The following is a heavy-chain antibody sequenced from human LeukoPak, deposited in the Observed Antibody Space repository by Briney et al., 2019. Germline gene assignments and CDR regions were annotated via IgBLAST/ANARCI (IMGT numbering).Heavy chain of an antibody. CDR3: ARFSSIAAAFDY. CDR1: GGSFSGYY. V-gene: IGHV4-34*01. J-gene: IGHJ4*02. CDR2: INHSGST. D-gene: IGHD6-13*01. Sequence: SSETLSLTCAVYGGSFSGYYWSWIRQPPGKGLEWIGEINHSGSTNYNPSLKSRVTMSVDTSKNQFSLNLSSVTAADTAVYYCARFSSIAAAFDYWGLGTLVTVSS.